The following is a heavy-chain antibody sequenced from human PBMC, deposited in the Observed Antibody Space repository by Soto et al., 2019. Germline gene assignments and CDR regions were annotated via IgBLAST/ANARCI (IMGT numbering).Heavy chain of an antibody. CDR3: ARSGYSSAWYDEYFQH. CDR2: ISAHNGDT. V-gene: IGHV1-18*01. Sequence: QVQLVQSGADVKKPGASVKVSCKASGYTFTNYGISWVRQAPGQGLEWMGWISAHNGDTNYAQKFQGRVSMTTDTSTNTAYMELRRLRSDDTAMYYCARSGYSSAWYDEYFQHWGQGTPVTVSS. D-gene: IGHD6-19*01. J-gene: IGHJ1*01. CDR1: GYTFTNYG.